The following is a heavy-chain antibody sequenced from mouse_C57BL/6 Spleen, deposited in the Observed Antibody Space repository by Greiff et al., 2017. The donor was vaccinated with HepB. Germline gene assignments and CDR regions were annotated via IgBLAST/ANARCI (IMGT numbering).Heavy chain of an antibody. CDR1: GYAFTNYL. CDR3: AREGTYSYFDY. D-gene: IGHD5-1*01. V-gene: IGHV1-54*01. CDR2: INPGSGGT. Sequence: VHLVESGAELVRPGTSVKVSCKASGYAFTNYLIEWVKQRPGQGLEWIGVINPGSGGTNYNEKFKGKATLTADKSSSTAYMQLSSLTSEDSAVYFCAREGTYSYFDYWGQGTTLTVSS. J-gene: IGHJ2*01.